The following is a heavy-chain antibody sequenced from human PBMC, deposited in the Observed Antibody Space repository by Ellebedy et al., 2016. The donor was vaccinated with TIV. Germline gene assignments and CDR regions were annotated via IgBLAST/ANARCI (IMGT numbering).Heavy chain of an antibody. CDR2: ISGSGGST. CDR1: GFTFSSYA. Sequence: GESLKISCAASGFTFSSYAMSWVRQAPGKGLEWVSAISGSGGSTYYADSVKGRFTISRDNSKNTLYLQMNSLRAEDTAVYYCARGGYFDWLSHWYFDLWGRGTLVTVSS. V-gene: IGHV3-23*01. CDR3: ARGGYFDWLSHWYFDL. J-gene: IGHJ2*01. D-gene: IGHD3-9*01.